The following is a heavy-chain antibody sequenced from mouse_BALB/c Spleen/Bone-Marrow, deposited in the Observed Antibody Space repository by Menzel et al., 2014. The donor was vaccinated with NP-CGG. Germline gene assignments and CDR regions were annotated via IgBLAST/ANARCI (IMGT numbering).Heavy chain of an antibody. J-gene: IGHJ3*01. D-gene: IGHD2-1*01. V-gene: IGHV1-9*01. Sequence: VMLVESGAELMKPGASVKISCKASGYTFSNYWIEWVRQRPGHGLEWIGEILPGSGSTNYNEKSKGRATITAETSSITAYMQLSSLTSEDSAVYYCARDGNYPAWFTYWGHGTLVTVSA. CDR1: GYTFSNYW. CDR3: ARDGNYPAWFTY. CDR2: ILPGSGST.